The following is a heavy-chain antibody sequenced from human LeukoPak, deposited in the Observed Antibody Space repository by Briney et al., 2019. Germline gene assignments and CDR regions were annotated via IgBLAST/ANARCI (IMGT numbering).Heavy chain of an antibody. CDR3: ARGGKLTIFGV. Sequence: SETLSLTCAVSGGSISSGGYSWSWIRQPPGKGLEWIGYIYHSGSTYYNPSLKSRVTISVDRSKNQFFLKLSSVTAADTAVYYCARGGKLTIFGVWGQGTLVTVSS. J-gene: IGHJ4*02. CDR2: IYHSGST. D-gene: IGHD3-3*01. CDR1: GGSISSGGYS. V-gene: IGHV4-30-2*01.